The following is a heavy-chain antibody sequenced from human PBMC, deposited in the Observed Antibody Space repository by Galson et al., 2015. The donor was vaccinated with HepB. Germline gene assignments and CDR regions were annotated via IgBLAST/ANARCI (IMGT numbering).Heavy chain of an antibody. Sequence: SVKGSCKASGYTFTGYYMHWVRQAPGQGLEWMGWINPNSGGTNYAQKFQGRVTMTRDTSISTAYMELSRLRSDDTAVYYCARSTLVVPAAIFDLWGRGTLVTVSS. CDR3: ARSTLVVPAAIFDL. V-gene: IGHV1-2*02. CDR2: INPNSGGT. J-gene: IGHJ2*01. D-gene: IGHD2-2*02. CDR1: GYTFTGYY.